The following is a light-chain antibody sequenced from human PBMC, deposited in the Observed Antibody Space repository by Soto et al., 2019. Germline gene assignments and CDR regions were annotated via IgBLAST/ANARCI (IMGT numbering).Light chain of an antibody. CDR1: QSISSY. J-gene: IGKJ2*01. CDR2: AAS. CDR3: QQSYSSPYT. Sequence: DIPMTQSPSSLYASVGDRVTITCRASQSISSYLNWYQQKPGKAPKLLIYAASSLQSGVPSRFSGRGSGTYFTLTISSLQPEDFATYYCQQSYSSPYTFGQGTKLEIK. V-gene: IGKV1-39*01.